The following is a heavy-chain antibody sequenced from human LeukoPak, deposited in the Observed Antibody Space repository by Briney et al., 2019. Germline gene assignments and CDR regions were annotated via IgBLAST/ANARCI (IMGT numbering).Heavy chain of an antibody. D-gene: IGHD3-10*01. CDR2: IKSKTDGGTT. CDR1: GFTFSNAW. CDR3: NHMIRGVAN. J-gene: IGHJ4*02. V-gene: IGHV3-15*01. Sequence: GGSLRLSCATSGFTFSNAWMSWVRQAPGKGLEWVGRIKSKTDGGTTDYAAPVIGRFTISRDDSKNTGDMQMNRRKNEDKDVYYCNHMIRGVANWGQGTLVTVSS.